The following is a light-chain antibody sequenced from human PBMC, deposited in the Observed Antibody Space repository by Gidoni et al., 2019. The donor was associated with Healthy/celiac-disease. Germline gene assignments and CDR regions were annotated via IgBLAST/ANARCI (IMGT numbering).Light chain of an antibody. CDR3: QQYNNWPPLT. V-gene: IGKV3-15*01. Sequence: EIVTTQSSATLSVSPGEKATPSCRTSQSVSSNLAYYQQQPGQAPRLLIYGASTRAPGIPARFSGSGSGTEFTLTISSLQSEDFAVYYCQQYNNWPPLTFGGGTKVEIK. CDR1: QSVSSN. CDR2: GAS. J-gene: IGKJ4*01.